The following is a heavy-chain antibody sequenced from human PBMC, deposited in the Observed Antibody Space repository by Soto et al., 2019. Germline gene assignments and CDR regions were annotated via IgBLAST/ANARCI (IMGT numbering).Heavy chain of an antibody. J-gene: IGHJ4*02. Sequence: EVQLVESGGGFVEPGGSLRLSCVGSGLTLSHAWMTWVRQAPGKGLEWVGAIKTKGEGGTMDYSAPVKGRFSVSRDDSERSLNTHLGTRLGERTARYSCVADLPGGRTTSGFDNWGQATLGSVAS. V-gene: IGHV3-15*07. CDR2: IKTKGEGGTM. CDR3: VADLPGGRTTSGFDN. D-gene: IGHD4-17*01. CDR1: GLTLSHAW.